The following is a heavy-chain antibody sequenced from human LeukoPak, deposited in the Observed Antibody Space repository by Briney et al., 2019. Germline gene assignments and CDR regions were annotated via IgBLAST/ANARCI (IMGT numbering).Heavy chain of an antibody. CDR3: ASSTGPYYYYYGMDV. CDR1: GYTFTSYG. CDR2: ISAYNGNT. J-gene: IGHJ6*02. V-gene: IGHV1-18*01. Sequence: GASVKVSCKASGYTFTSYGISWVRQAPGQGLEWMGWISAYNGNTNYAQKLQGRVTMTTDTSTSTAYMELSSLRSEDTAVYYCASSTGPYYYYYGMDVWGQGTTVTVSS.